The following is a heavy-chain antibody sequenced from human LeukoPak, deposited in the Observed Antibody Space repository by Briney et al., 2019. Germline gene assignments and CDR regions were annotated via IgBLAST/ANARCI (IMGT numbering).Heavy chain of an antibody. D-gene: IGHD6-13*01. CDR3: ARGIAAAGNLYYYYGMDV. Sequence: SVKVSCNASGGTFSSYAISWVRQAPGQGLEWMGGIIPIFGTANYAQKFQGRVTITADESTSTAYMELSSLRSEDTAVYYCARGIAAAGNLYYYYGMDVWGQGTTVTVSS. V-gene: IGHV1-69*13. CDR1: GGTFSSYA. J-gene: IGHJ6*02. CDR2: IIPIFGTA.